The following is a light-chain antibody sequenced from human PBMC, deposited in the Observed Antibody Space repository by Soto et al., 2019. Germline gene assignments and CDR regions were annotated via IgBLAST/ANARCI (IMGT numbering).Light chain of an antibody. Sequence: EILMTQYPATLSVSPGERTTLACMASQSVGSNLAWYQQKPGQAPRLLIYAASTRASGVPARFSGSGSGTEFTLTISSLQSEDFATYYCQQSYSTTWTFGQGTKVEIK. CDR1: QSVGSN. CDR3: QQSYSTTWT. V-gene: IGKV3-15*01. CDR2: AAS. J-gene: IGKJ1*01.